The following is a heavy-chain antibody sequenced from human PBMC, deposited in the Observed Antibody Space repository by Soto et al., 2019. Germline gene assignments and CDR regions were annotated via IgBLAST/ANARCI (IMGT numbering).Heavy chain of an antibody. CDR1: GYTFTRYG. J-gene: IGHJ4*02. Sequence: QVQLVQSGAEVKKPGASVKVSCKDSGYTFTRYGISWVRQAPGQGLEWMGWINAYNGNTNYAQNLQGRVTMTTDTATSTADMELRSLRSDDTAVYYCARAWFGIDYWGQGTLVTVSS. CDR3: ARAWFGIDY. V-gene: IGHV1-18*01. D-gene: IGHD3-16*01. CDR2: INAYNGNT.